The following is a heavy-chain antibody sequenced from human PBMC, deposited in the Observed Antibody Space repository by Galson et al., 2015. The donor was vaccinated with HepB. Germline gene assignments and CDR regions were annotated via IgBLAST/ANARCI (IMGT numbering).Heavy chain of an antibody. D-gene: IGHD3-10*01. J-gene: IGHJ5*02. CDR3: ARGPRYYYGSGSYYSS. Sequence: ETLSLTCAVYGGSFSGYYWSWIRQPPGKGLEWTGEINHSGSTNYNPSLKSRVTISVDTSKNQFSLKLSSVTAADTAVYYCARGPRYYYGSGSYYSSWGQGTLVTVSS. V-gene: IGHV4-34*01. CDR1: GGSFSGYY. CDR2: INHSGST.